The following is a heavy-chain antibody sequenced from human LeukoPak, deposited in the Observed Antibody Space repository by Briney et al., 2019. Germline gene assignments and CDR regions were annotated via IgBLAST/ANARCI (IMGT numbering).Heavy chain of an antibody. CDR3: ARQAAAGTSFDY. Sequence: ASVKVSCKTSGGTFXSYIICWVRQAPGQGXEWMGWINPNSGGTNYAQKFQGRVTMTRDTSISTAYMELSRLRSDDTAVYYCARQAAAGTSFDYWGQGTLVTVSS. V-gene: IGHV1-2*02. J-gene: IGHJ4*02. D-gene: IGHD6-13*01. CDR1: GGTFXSYI. CDR2: INPNSGGT.